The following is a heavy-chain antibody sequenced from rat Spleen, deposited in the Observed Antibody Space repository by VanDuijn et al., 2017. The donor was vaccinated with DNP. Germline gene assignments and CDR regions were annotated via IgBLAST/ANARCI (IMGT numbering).Heavy chain of an antibody. D-gene: IGHD4-3*01. V-gene: IGHV1-43*01. CDR2: INTGGGGT. CDR1: GYIFTSNY. J-gene: IGHJ3*01. Sequence: QVQLQQSGAELPEPGSSVKISCKSSGYIFTSNYIGWIKQTTGQGLEYIGYINTGGGGTNYNEKFKGKATLTVDKSSSTAFMQLSSLTPDDSAVYYCARWDRGTGFGYWGQGTLVTVSS. CDR3: ARWDRGTGFGY.